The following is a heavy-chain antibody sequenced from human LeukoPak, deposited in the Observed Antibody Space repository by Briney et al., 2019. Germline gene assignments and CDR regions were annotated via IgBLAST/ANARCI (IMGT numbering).Heavy chain of an antibody. CDR1: GYSFTSYC. J-gene: IGHJ3*01. Sequence: GASLKISCKVSGYSFTSYCIGWVRQMPGKGLEWMGIIYPGDSGPTYSPSFQGQVTISVDKSINTANLQWSSLQASDTAMYYCGMSGDRVPLQDDVFDVWGQGTMVTVST. CDR2: IYPGDSGP. V-gene: IGHV5-51*01. D-gene: IGHD1-26*01. CDR3: GMSGDRVPLQDDVFDV.